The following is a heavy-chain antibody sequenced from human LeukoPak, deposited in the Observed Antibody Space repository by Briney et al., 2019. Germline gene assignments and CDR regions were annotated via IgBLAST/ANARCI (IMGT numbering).Heavy chain of an antibody. J-gene: IGHJ4*02. CDR2: IIPIFGTA. CDR1: GGTFSSYA. CDR3: ARDARYYYDSSGYYNFDY. Sequence: SVKVSCKASGGTFSSYAISWVRQAPGQGLEWMGGIIPIFGTANYAQKFQGRVTITTDESTSTAYMELSSLRSEDTAVYYCARDARYYYDSSGYYNFDYWGPGTLVTVSS. D-gene: IGHD3-22*01. V-gene: IGHV1-69*05.